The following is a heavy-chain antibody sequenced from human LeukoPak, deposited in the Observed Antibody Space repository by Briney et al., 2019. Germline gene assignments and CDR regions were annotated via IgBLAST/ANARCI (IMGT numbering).Heavy chain of an antibody. CDR1: GFTFSRYA. D-gene: IGHD3-22*01. CDR2: IWNDGSNQ. J-gene: IGHJ4*02. CDR3: ARDWYYDSAGYFPY. V-gene: IGHV3-33*01. Sequence: PGGSLRLSCAASGFTFSRYAMHWVRQAPGKGLEWVAFIWNDGSNQNYADSVKGRFTISRDNSKKTVYVQMNSLRVDDTAVYYCARDWYYDSAGYFPYWGLGTLVTVSS.